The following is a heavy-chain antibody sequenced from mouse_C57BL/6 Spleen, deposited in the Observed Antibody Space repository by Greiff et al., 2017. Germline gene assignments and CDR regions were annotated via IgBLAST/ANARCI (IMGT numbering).Heavy chain of an antibody. CDR1: GFTFTDYY. J-gene: IGHJ1*03. D-gene: IGHD1-1*01. Sequence: EVQLVESGGGLVQPGGSLSLSCAASGFTFTDYYMSWVRQPPGKALEWLGFIRNKANGYTTEYSASVKGRFTISRDNSQSILYLQMNALRAEDSATYYCARYYGSSYWYFDVWGTGTTVTVSS. CDR2: IRNKANGYTT. CDR3: ARYYGSSYWYFDV. V-gene: IGHV7-3*01.